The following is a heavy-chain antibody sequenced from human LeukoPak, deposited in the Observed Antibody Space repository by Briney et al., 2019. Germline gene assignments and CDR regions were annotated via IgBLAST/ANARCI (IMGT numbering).Heavy chain of an antibody. Sequence: SETPSLTCTVSGGSISSYYWSWIRQPAGKGLEWIGRIYTSGSTNYNPSLKSRVTMSVDTSKNQFSLKLSSVTAADTAVYYCARDQGDCSGGSCYTAVDYWGQGTLVTVSP. CDR3: ARDQGDCSGGSCYTAVDY. V-gene: IGHV4-4*07. CDR2: IYTSGST. J-gene: IGHJ4*02. CDR1: GGSISSYY. D-gene: IGHD2-15*01.